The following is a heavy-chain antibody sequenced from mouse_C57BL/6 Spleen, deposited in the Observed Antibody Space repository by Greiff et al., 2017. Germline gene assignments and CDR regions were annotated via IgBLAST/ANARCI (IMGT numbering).Heavy chain of an antibody. CDR1: GYTFTDYH. D-gene: IGHD4-1*01. Sequence: EVQLQQSGPELVKPGASVKISCKASGYTFTDYHMNWVKQSHGKSLEWIGDINPNNGGTSYNQKFKGKATLTVDKSSSTAYMELRSLTSEDSAVYYCARGWDAWFAYWGQGTLVTVSA. J-gene: IGHJ3*01. V-gene: IGHV1-26*01. CDR3: ARGWDAWFAY. CDR2: INPNNGGT.